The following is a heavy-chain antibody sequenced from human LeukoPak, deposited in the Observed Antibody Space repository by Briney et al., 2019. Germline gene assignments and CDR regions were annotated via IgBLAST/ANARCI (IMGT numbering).Heavy chain of an antibody. Sequence: PSETLSLTCTVSSGSISSYYWSWIRQPPGKGLEWIGYIFYSGSTNYNPSLKSRVTILVDTSNNQLSLKLSSVTAADTAVYYCARHQYTSGWYGWFGPWGQGTLVTVSS. CDR1: SGSISSYY. J-gene: IGHJ5*02. CDR3: ARHQYTSGWYGWFGP. CDR2: IFYSGST. V-gene: IGHV4-59*08. D-gene: IGHD6-19*01.